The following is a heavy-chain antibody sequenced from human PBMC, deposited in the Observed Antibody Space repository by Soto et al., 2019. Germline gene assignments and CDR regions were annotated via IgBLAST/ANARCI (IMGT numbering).Heavy chain of an antibody. J-gene: IGHJ4*02. CDR1: GFTFSSYA. CDR3: ARGAGSHPTYYFDY. CDR2: ITSSSRYI. D-gene: IGHD6-13*01. Sequence: GGSLRLSCAASGFTFSSYAMTWVRQAPGKGLEWVASITSSSRYIYLADSVKGRFTISRDNAKNSLYLQMNSLRAEDTAVYYCARGAGSHPTYYFDYWGQGTLVTVSS. V-gene: IGHV3-21*01.